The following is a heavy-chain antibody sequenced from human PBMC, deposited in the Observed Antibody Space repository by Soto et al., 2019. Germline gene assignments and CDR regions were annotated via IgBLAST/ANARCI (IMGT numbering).Heavy chain of an antibody. D-gene: IGHD3-3*01. CDR1: AGTFSSYA. CDR3: ARWRGRTIFAALDV. Sequence: VKVSCTASAGTFSSYAISWVRQAPGQGLEWMGGIIPIFGTANYAQKFQGRVTITADESTSTAYMELSSLRSEDTAVYYCARWRGRTIFAALDVWGQGTTVTVSS. J-gene: IGHJ6*02. CDR2: IIPIFGTA. V-gene: IGHV1-69*13.